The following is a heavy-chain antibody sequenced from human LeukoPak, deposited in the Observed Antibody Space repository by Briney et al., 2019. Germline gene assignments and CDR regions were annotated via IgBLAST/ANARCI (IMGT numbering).Heavy chain of an antibody. J-gene: IGHJ4*02. CDR1: GGTFSSYA. D-gene: IGHD4-23*01. CDR2: MNPNSGNT. V-gene: IGHV1-8*02. CDR3: TKTTVGIFDY. Sequence: GASVKVSCKASGGTFSSYAISWVRQAPGQGLEWMGWMNPNSGNTGYAQKFQGRVTMTRNTSISTAYMELSSLRSEDTAVYYCTKTTVGIFDYWGQGTLVTVSS.